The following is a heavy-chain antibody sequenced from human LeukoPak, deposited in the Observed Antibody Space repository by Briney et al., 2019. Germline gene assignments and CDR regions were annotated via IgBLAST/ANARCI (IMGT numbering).Heavy chain of an antibody. Sequence: PGGSLRLSCAASGFTFSSYEMNWVRQAPGKGLEWVAVISHDGSNKYYADSVKGRFTISRDNSKNTLYLQMNSLRAEDTAVYYCAKSGSSGYYSPFDYWGQGTLVTVSS. CDR1: GFTFSSYE. J-gene: IGHJ4*02. CDR3: AKSGSSGYYSPFDY. CDR2: ISHDGSNK. D-gene: IGHD3-22*01. V-gene: IGHV3-30*18.